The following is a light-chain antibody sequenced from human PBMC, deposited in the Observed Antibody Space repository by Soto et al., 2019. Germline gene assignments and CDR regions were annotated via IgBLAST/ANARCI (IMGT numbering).Light chain of an antibody. CDR2: AAS. V-gene: IGKV1-12*01. CDR3: QQTNSFRPIT. CDR1: QPISNW. Sequence: DIQMDQSPSSVSASVGDRVTIICRASQPISNWLAWYQQKPGQPPKLLIYAASTLQSGVPSRFNGTGSATDFTLTINSLQPEDFATYYCQQTNSFRPITFGQGTRLEIK. J-gene: IGKJ5*01.